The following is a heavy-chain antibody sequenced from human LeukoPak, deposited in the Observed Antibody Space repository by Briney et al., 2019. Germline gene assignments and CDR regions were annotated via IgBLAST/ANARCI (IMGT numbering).Heavy chain of an antibody. V-gene: IGHV3-11*01. J-gene: IGHJ3*02. CDR3: VRPDSGSTWNDAFDM. CDR2: ISGSGGTL. Sequence: SGGSLRLSCAASGFTFSDYHMTWIRQAPGKGLEWVSYISGSGGTLDYADSVKGRFTISRDNAKNSLYLQMNSLRAEDTAVYYCVRPDSGSTWNDAFDMWGQGTMVTVSS. CDR1: GFTFSDYH. D-gene: IGHD6-13*01.